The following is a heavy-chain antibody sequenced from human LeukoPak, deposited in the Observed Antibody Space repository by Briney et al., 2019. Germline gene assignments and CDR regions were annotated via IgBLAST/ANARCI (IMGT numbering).Heavy chain of an antibody. CDR2: IGLRSGST. CDR1: GFTFTNYA. CDR3: AKDLPGDV. J-gene: IGHJ6*02. Sequence: PGGSLRLSCAASGFTFTNYAMTWVRQAPGKGLEWVSAIGLRSGSTYYADSVKGRFTISRDNSKNTLYLQMNSLRAEDTAVYYCAKDLPGDVWGQGTTVTVSS. V-gene: IGHV3-23*01.